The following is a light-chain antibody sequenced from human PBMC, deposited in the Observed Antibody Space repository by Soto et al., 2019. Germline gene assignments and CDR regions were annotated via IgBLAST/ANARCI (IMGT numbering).Light chain of an antibody. J-gene: IGKJ4*01. CDR1: QDISTF. V-gene: IGKV1-16*01. Sequence: DIQMTQSPSSLSASVGDRITITCRASQDISTFLVWSQLKPGKAPKFLIDAASSLLSGVPSMCSGSASRTESPLTISSLQAEYFATYCSQQYKDYPLTFGGGTRVEIK. CDR2: AAS. CDR3: QQYKDYPLT.